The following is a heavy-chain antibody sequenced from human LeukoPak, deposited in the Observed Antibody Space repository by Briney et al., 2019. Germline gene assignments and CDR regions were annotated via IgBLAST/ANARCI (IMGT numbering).Heavy chain of an antibody. D-gene: IGHD4-11*01. J-gene: IGHJ4*02. CDR2: ISWNSGSI. CDR3: AKDTDSNYVFDY. Sequence: GGSLRLSCAASGFTFDDYAMHWVRQAPGKGLEWVSGISWNSGSIGYADSVKGRFTISRDNAKNSLYLQVNSLRAEDTALYYCAKDTDSNYVFDYWGQGTLVTVSS. V-gene: IGHV3-9*01. CDR1: GFTFDDYA.